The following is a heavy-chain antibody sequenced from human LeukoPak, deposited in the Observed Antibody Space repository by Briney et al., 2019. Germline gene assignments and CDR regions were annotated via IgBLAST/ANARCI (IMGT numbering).Heavy chain of an antibody. D-gene: IGHD2-15*01. CDR1: GFTFSSYA. CDR2: ISGSGDTT. V-gene: IGHV3-23*01. J-gene: IGHJ4*02. CDR3: AKDSGPNDY. Sequence: GGSLRLSCAASGFTFSSYAMNWVRQAPGTGLQWVSVISGSGDTTYYADSVKGRFTISRDNSKNTLYLQMNSLTAEDTAIYYCAKDSGPNDYWGQGTLVTVSS.